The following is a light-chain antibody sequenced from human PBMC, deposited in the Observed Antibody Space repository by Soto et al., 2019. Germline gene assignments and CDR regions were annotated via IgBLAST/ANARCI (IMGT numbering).Light chain of an antibody. Sequence: EIVLTQSPGTLSLSPGERASLPCRTSQSVSNNYLAWYQQKPGQAPRLLIYGASSRATGIPDRFSGSWSGTDFTLTISRLEPEDSAMYYCQQYGSSPWTFGQGTKVDIK. CDR1: QSVSNNY. V-gene: IGKV3-20*01. CDR2: GAS. J-gene: IGKJ1*01. CDR3: QQYGSSPWT.